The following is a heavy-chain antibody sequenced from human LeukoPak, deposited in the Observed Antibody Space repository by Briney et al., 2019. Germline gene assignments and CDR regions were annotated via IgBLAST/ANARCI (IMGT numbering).Heavy chain of an antibody. V-gene: IGHV4-34*01. CDR1: GGSFSGYY. CDR2: INHSGST. Sequence: SETLSLTCAVYGGSFSGYYWSWIRQPPGKGLEWIGEINHSGSTNYNPSLKSRVTISVDTSKNQFSLKLSSVTAADTAVYYCARVLIQLWLYLFDYWGQGTLVTVSS. D-gene: IGHD5-18*01. CDR3: ARVLIQLWLYLFDY. J-gene: IGHJ4*02.